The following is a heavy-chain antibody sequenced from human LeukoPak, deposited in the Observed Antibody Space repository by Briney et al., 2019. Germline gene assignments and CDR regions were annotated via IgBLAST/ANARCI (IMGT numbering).Heavy chain of an antibody. CDR1: GYTFTNYD. CDR3: ARHSPVEIFYFDY. CDR2: MNPNSGNT. D-gene: IGHD6-19*01. J-gene: IGHJ4*02. V-gene: IGHV1-8*03. Sequence: WASVKVSCKASGYTFTNYDINWVRQATGQGLEWMGWMNPNSGNTGFAQKFQGRVTITRNTPISTAYMELSSVTAADTAVYYCARHSPVEIFYFDYWGQGTLVTVSS.